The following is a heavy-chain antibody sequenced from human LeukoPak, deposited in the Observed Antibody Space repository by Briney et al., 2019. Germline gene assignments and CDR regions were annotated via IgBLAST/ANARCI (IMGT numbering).Heavy chain of an antibody. CDR1: GGSISSSSYY. Sequence: SETLSLTCTVSGGSISSSSYYWGWIRQPPGKGLEWIGSIYYSGSTYYNPSLKSRVTISVDTSKNQFSLKLSSVTAADTAVYYCARDSSNYGSGSYYPYWGQGTLVTVSS. CDR3: ARDSSNYGSGSYYPY. J-gene: IGHJ4*02. D-gene: IGHD3-10*01. V-gene: IGHV4-39*07. CDR2: IYYSGST.